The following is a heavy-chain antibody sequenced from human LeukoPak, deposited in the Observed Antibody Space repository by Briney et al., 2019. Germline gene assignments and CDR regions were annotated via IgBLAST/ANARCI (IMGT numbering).Heavy chain of an antibody. D-gene: IGHD3-3*01. CDR3: AKTLVTLSEDYFDY. CDR2: ISDAGGST. J-gene: IGHJ4*02. V-gene: IGHV3-23*01. Sequence: GGSLRLSCAASGFTFSSYAMSWVRQAPGKGLEWGSGISDAGGSTSYADSVKGRFTISRDNSKNTLYLQMNSLKAEDTAIYYCAKTLVTLSEDYFDYWGQGTLVTVSS. CDR1: GFTFSSYA.